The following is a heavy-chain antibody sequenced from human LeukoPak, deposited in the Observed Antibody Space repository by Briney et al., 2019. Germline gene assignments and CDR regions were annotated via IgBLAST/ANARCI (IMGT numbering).Heavy chain of an antibody. Sequence: PSETLSLTCTVSGGSISSSSYYWGWIRQPPGKGLEWIGSIYYSGSTYYNPSLKSRVTISVDTSKNQFSLKLSSVTAADTAVYYCARPKDVVATIVYWGQGTLVTVSS. D-gene: IGHD5-12*01. CDR3: ARPKDVVATIVY. J-gene: IGHJ4*02. V-gene: IGHV4-39*01. CDR2: IYYSGST. CDR1: GGSISSSSYY.